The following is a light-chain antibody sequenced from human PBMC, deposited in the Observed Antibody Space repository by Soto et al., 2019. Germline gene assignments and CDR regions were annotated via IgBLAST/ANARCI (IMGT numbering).Light chain of an antibody. Sequence: DIQTTQSPSSLSGSVDDRATLTCRARQTISSWLAWYQQEPGRAPRLLIYSASSLQSGVPSRFSGSGSGTDFPLTLSSLQPEDFATYYCQQANSFPLTFAGGTKVAIK. J-gene: IGKJ4*01. CDR1: QTISSW. V-gene: IGKV1-12*01. CDR2: SAS. CDR3: QQANSFPLT.